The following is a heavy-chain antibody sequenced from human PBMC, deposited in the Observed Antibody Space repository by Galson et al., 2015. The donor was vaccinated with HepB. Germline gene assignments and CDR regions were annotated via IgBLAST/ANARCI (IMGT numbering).Heavy chain of an antibody. CDR3: ARVFGGYYDSSGYYVPDAFDI. J-gene: IGHJ3*02. Sequence: SLRLSCAASGFTFSSYWMHWVRQAPGKGLVWVSRINSDGSSTSYADSVKGRFTISRDNAKNTLYLQMNSLRAEDTAVYYCARVFGGYYDSSGYYVPDAFDIWGQGTMVTVSS. CDR1: GFTFSSYW. D-gene: IGHD3-22*01. CDR2: INSDGSST. V-gene: IGHV3-74*01.